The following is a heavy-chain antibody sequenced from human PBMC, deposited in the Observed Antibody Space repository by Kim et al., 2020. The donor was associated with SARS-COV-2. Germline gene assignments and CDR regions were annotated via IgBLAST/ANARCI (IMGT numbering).Heavy chain of an antibody. Sequence: DTVKGRFTNSRDNSKNTLYLQMNRLRAEDTAVYYCAKDGYYYDSSGPLWDWGQGTLVTVSS. D-gene: IGHD3-22*01. J-gene: IGHJ4*02. CDR3: AKDGYYYDSSGPLWD. V-gene: IGHV3-30*02.